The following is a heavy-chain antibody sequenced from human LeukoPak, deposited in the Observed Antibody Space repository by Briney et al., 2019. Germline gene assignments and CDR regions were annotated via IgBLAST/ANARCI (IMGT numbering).Heavy chain of an antibody. CDR3: ARDPPLVLIAAAEYDGY. J-gene: IGHJ4*02. CDR2: ISSSSSTI. CDR1: GFTFSSYS. V-gene: IGHV3-48*02. D-gene: IGHD6-13*01. Sequence: PGGSLRLSCAASGFTFSSYSMNWVRQAPGKGLEWVSYISSSSSTIYYADSVKGRFTISRDNAKNSLYLQMNSLRDEDTAVYYCARDPPLVLIAAAEYDGYWGQGTLVTVSS.